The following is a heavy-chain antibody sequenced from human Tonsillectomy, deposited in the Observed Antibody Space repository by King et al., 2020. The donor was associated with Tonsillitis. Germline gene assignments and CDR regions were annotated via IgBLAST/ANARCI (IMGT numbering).Heavy chain of an antibody. V-gene: IGHV3-30*04. CDR3: ASDPTRYCSSTSCYSGPTGY. D-gene: IGHD2-2*01. J-gene: IGHJ4*02. CDR1: GFTFSSYA. CDR2: ISYDGSNK. Sequence: VQLVESGGGVVQPGRSLRLSCAASGFTFSSYAMHWVRQAPGKGLEWVAVISYDGSNKYYADSVKGRFTISRDNSKSTLYLQMNSLRPEGTAVYYCASDPTRYCSSTSCYSGPTGYWGQGTLVTVSS.